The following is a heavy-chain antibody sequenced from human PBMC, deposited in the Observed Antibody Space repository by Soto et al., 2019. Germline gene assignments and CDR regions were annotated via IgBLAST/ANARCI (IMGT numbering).Heavy chain of an antibody. CDR1: GGSISSSSYY. D-gene: IGHD5-18*01. V-gene: IGHV4-39*01. J-gene: IGHJ5*02. CDR3: ARPFRGYGYGGWFDP. CDR2: IYYSGST. Sequence: SETLSLTCTVSGGSISSSSYYWGWIRQPPGKGLEWIGSIYYSGSTYYNPSLKSRVTISVNTSKNQFSLKLSSVTAADTAVYYCARPFRGYGYGGWFDPWGQGTLVTVSS.